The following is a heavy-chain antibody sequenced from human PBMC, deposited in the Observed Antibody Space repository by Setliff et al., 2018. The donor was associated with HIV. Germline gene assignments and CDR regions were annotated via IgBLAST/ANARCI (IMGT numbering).Heavy chain of an antibody. CDR3: ARDGPYVVVLIRAFDI. J-gene: IGHJ3*02. Sequence: ASVKVSCKASGYIFNSFGISWVRQAPGQGLEWMGWISAYNGNTKYAQKLQGRVTMTTDTSTSTGYMELRSLRSDDTAVYYCARDGPYVVVLIRAFDIWGQGTMVTVSS. D-gene: IGHD2-15*01. V-gene: IGHV1-18*01. CDR1: GYIFNSFG. CDR2: ISAYNGNT.